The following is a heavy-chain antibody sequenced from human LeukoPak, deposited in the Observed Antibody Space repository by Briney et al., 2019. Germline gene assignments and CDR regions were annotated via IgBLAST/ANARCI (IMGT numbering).Heavy chain of an antibody. CDR2: ISGSGGST. J-gene: IGHJ4*02. CDR3: ANGGGLLTLDY. D-gene: IGHD1-26*01. CDR1: GFTFSSYA. Sequence: GGSLRLSCAASGFTFSSYAMSWVRQAPGKGLEWVSAISGSGGSTYYADSVKGRFTISRDNSKSTLYLQMNSLRAEDTAVYYCANGGGLLTLDYWGQGTLVTVSS. V-gene: IGHV3-23*01.